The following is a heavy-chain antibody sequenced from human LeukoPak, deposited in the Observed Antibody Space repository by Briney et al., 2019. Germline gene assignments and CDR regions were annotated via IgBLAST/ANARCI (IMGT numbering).Heavy chain of an antibody. J-gene: IGHJ4*02. CDR3: AKTVNWPYSFDY. CDR2: ISASGGST. D-gene: IGHD1-1*01. Sequence: GGSLRLSCAASGFTFNDYYMSWIRQAPGRGLEWVSGISASGGSTYYADSVKGRFTISRDNSKDALYLQMNSLRAEDTAVYYCAKTVNWPYSFDYWGQGTLVTVSS. V-gene: IGHV3-23*01. CDR1: GFTFNDYY.